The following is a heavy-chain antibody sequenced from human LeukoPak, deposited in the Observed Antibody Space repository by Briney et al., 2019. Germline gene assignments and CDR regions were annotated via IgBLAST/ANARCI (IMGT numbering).Heavy chain of an antibody. J-gene: IGHJ4*02. Sequence: GGSLRLSCAASGITFSSYSVNWVRQAPGKGLEWVSYISTSGSTLHYADSVKGRFTVSRDNANNSLYLQMNSLRAEDTAVYYCAREHGNYLRHWGQGTLVTVSS. CDR3: AREHGNYLRH. V-gene: IGHV3-48*01. CDR1: GITFSSYS. D-gene: IGHD1-7*01. CDR2: ISTSGSTL.